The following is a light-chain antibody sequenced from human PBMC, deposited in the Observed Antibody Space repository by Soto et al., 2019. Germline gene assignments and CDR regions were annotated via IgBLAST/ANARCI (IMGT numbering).Light chain of an antibody. J-gene: IGKJ2*01. Sequence: DIVMTQSPDSLAVSLGERATINCTSSQNVLSSSNNKKYLAWYQQKPGQPPSLLIYWASTRESGVPDRFSGSGSGTDFTLTISSLQAEDVAVYYCHQYYSIPYSFGQGTKVEIK. CDR3: HQYYSIPYS. V-gene: IGKV4-1*01. CDR1: QNVLSSSNNKKY. CDR2: WAS.